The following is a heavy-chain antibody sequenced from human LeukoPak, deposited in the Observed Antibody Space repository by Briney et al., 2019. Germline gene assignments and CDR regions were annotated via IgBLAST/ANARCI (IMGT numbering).Heavy chain of an antibody. V-gene: IGHV1-69*01. CDR1: GGTFSSYA. CDR3: ALCSSTSWDRNWYFDL. D-gene: IGHD2-2*01. Sequence: GASVKVSCKASGGTFSSYAISWVRQAPGQGLEWMGGIIPIFGTANYAQKFQGRVTITADESTSTAYMELSSLRSEDTAVYYCALCSSTSWDRNWYFDLWGRGTLVTVSS. J-gene: IGHJ2*01. CDR2: IIPIFGTA.